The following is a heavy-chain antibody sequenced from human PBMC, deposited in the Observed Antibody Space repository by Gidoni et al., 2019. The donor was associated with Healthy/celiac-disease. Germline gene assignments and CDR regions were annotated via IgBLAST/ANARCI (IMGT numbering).Heavy chain of an antibody. CDR1: GFTFSRHC. J-gene: IGHJ4*02. CDR3: AKDRDYSGSYYEFDY. D-gene: IGHD1-26*01. CDR2: ICGSVGST. Sequence: EVKLLESGGGLVQPGGYLRLYCAASGFTFSRHCMSWVRQAPGKGLEWVAVICGSVGSTYYSDSLKGRFTISRDNSKNTLYLQINILRAEDTAVYYCAKDRDYSGSYYEFDYWGQGTLVTVSS. V-gene: IGHV3-23*01.